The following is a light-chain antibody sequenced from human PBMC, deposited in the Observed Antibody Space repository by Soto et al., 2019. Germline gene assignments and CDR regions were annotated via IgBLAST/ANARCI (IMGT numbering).Light chain of an antibody. CDR2: EVT. Sequence: QSVLTQPASVSGSPGQSITSSCTGTSGDIGSYNRVSWYQQHPGKAPKLIIYEVTYRPSGVSNRFSGSKSGNTASLTISWLQVEDEAEYYCSSYTNINTRACVFGSGTKVTVL. CDR1: SGDIGSYNR. V-gene: IGLV2-14*01. CDR3: SSYTNINTRACV. J-gene: IGLJ1*01.